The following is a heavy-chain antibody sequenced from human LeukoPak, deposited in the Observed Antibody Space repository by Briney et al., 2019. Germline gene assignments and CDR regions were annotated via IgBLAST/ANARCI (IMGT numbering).Heavy chain of an antibody. Sequence: GGSLRLSCAASGFTFDDYALHWVRQAPGKGLEWVSGISWDIYTIGHADSVKGRFTISRDNAKNSLYLQMNSLRAEDTALYCRAKDKGSGPRSGYFQHWGQGTLVTVSS. J-gene: IGHJ1*01. CDR1: GFTFDDYA. CDR2: ISWDIYTI. D-gene: IGHD6-19*01. V-gene: IGHV3-9*01. CDR3: AKDKGSGPRSGYFQH.